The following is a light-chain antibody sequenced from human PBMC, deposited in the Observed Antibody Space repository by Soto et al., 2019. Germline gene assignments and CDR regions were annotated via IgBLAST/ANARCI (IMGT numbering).Light chain of an antibody. Sequence: QSVLTQPPSASGSPGQSVTISCTGTSSDVGGYNYVSWYQHHPGEAPKLIIYEVDERPSGVPDRFSGSKSGNTASLTVSGLQAEDEADYYCSSYVGSNNFPYVFGTGTKVTVL. J-gene: IGLJ1*01. V-gene: IGLV2-8*01. CDR3: SSYVGSNNFPYV. CDR2: EVD. CDR1: SSDVGGYNY.